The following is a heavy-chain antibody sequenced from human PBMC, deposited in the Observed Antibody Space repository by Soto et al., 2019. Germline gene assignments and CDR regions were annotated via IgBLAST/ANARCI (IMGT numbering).Heavy chain of an antibody. J-gene: IGHJ5*02. CDR2: ISHSGST. CDR3: ARWFDR. CDR1: GGSISSGGYS. Sequence: QLQLQESGSGLVKPSQTLSLTCAVSGGSISSGGYSWSWIRQPPGKGLEWIGYISHSGSTYYNPSLTSRASISVDRSKNQFSPRLSPVTAADTAGYYCARWFDRWGQGTLVTVSS. V-gene: IGHV4-30-2*01.